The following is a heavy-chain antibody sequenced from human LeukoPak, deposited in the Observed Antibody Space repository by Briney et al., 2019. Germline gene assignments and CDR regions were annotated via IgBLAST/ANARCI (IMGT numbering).Heavy chain of an antibody. CDR1: GGSISSSRYY. Sequence: SETLSLTCTVSGGSISSSRYYGGWIRQPPGKGLEWIGSKYYSGSTYYNPSLKNRVTISVDTSKNQFSLRLSSVTAADTAVYYCARNIAVAGRGDYMDVWGKGTTVTISS. V-gene: IGHV4-39*01. J-gene: IGHJ6*03. CDR3: ARNIAVAGRGDYMDV. CDR2: KYYSGST. D-gene: IGHD6-19*01.